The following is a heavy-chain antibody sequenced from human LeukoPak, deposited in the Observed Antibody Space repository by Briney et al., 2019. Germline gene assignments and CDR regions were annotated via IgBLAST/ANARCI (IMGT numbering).Heavy chain of an antibody. D-gene: IGHD3-22*01. V-gene: IGHV4-61*01. Sequence: SETLSLTCTVSGGSVTSGSYYWSWIRQPPGKGLEWIGYIYYSGSTNYNPSPKSRVIISVDTSKNQFSLKVTSVTAADTAVYYCARLYYYDTSGYSLKYYFDYWGQGTLVTVSS. J-gene: IGHJ4*02. CDR1: GGSVTSGSYY. CDR2: IYYSGST. CDR3: ARLYYYDTSGYSLKYYFDY.